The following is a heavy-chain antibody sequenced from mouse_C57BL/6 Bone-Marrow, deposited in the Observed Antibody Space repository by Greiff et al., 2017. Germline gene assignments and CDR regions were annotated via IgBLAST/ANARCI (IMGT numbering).Heavy chain of an antibody. CDR2: ISDGGGDT. Sequence: EVKLVESGGGLVKPGGSLKLSCAASGFTFSSYTMSWVRQTPGKRLEWVATISDGGGDTYYPDSVKGRFTISRDNAKNTLYLQMSSLRSEDTALYYCARRGAAGYFDVWGTGTTVTVSS. D-gene: IGHD6-1*01. CDR1: GFTFSSYT. CDR3: ARRGAAGYFDV. V-gene: IGHV5-9*01. J-gene: IGHJ1*03.